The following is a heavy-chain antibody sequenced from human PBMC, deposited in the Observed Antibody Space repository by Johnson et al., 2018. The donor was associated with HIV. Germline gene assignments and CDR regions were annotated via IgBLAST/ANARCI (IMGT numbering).Heavy chain of an antibody. CDR1: EFTFSNYA. CDR3: ASLIAAAGDDAFDI. J-gene: IGHJ3*02. V-gene: IGHV3-30-3*01. CDR2: ISYDGSSK. Sequence: QMQLVESGGGVVQPGRSLKLSCAASEFTFSNYAMHWVRQAPGKGLEWVAVISYDGSSKYYADSVQGRFTISRDNSKNTLYLQMNSLRAEDTAVYYCASLIAAAGDDAFDIWGQGTMVTVSS. D-gene: IGHD6-13*01.